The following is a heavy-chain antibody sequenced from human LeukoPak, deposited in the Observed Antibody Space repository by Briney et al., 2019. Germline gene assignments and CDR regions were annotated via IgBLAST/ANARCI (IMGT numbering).Heavy chain of an antibody. CDR1: GFTFCSYE. V-gene: IGHV3-48*03. CDR3: AELGITMIGGV. D-gene: IGHD3-10*02. J-gene: IGHJ6*04. Sequence: GGSLRFSCAASGFTFCSYEMKWVRQAPGKGLEWVSYISSSGSTIYYADSVKGRFTISRDNAKNSLYLQRNSLRDEDTYVYYCAELGITMIGGVWGKGTTVTISS. CDR2: ISSSGSTI.